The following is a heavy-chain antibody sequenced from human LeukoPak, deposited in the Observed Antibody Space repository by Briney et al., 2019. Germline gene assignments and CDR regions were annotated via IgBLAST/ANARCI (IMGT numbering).Heavy chain of an antibody. D-gene: IGHD5-24*01. V-gene: IGHV3-30*18. CDR2: ISYDGGTK. J-gene: IGHJ6*02. CDR3: AKDHEILGSYYNGMYV. CDR1: GFTFSDYA. Sequence: GGSLRLSCAASGFTFSDYAMHWVRQAPGKGLEWVAVISYDGGTKYYADSVKGRFTISRDNSKNTLYLQMNSLRAEDTAVYYCAKDHEILGSYYNGMYVWG.